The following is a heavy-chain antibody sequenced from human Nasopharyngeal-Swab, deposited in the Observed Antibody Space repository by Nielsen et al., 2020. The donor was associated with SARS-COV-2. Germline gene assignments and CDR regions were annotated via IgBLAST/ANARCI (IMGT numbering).Heavy chain of an antibody. D-gene: IGHD3-10*01. V-gene: IGHV4-31*03. J-gene: IGHJ6*02. CDR2: IYYSGST. CDR3: ARNHYYGSGSYYPLYYYYYGVDV. CDR1: GGSISSGGYY. Sequence: SETLSLTCTVSGGSISSGGYYWSWIRQHPGKGLEWIGYIYYSGSTYYNPSLKSRVTISVDTSKNQFSLKLSSVTAADTAVYYCARNHYYGSGSYYPLYYYYYGVDVWGQGTTVTVSS.